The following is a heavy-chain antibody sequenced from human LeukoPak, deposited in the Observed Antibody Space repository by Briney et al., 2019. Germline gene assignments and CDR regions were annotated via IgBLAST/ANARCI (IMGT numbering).Heavy chain of an antibody. CDR1: GGSIDITNY. V-gene: IGHV4-4*02. D-gene: IGHD2/OR15-2a*01. CDR2: ISHDGTT. CDR3: TRENRPFCPFAF. J-gene: IGHJ4*02. Sequence: PSETLSLTCGVSGGSIDITNYWSWVRQAPGKGLEWIGEISHDGTTNYRPSLRSRVAMSFDRANNQFSQSLTSVTAADTAVYYCTRENRPFCPFAFWGQGVLVTVSS.